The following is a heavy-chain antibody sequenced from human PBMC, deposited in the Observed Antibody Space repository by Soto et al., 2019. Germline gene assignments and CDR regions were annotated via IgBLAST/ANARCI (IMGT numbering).Heavy chain of an antibody. CDR1: GFTFSSYA. V-gene: IGHV3-30-3*01. CDR3: ERDHSWGGLVVTACFGY. CDR2: ISYDGSNK. D-gene: IGHD2-21*02. Sequence: QVQLVESGGGVVQPGRSLRLSCAASGFTFSSYAMHWVRQAPGKGLEWVAVISYDGSNKYYADSVKGRFTISRDNSKNTLYLQMNSLRAEDTAVYYCERDHSWGGLVVTACFGYWGQGTLVTVSS. J-gene: IGHJ4*02.